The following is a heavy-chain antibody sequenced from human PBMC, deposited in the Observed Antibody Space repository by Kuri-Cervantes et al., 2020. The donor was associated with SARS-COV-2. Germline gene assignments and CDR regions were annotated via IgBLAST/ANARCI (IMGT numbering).Heavy chain of an antibody. CDR2: ISGSGGST. V-gene: IGHV3-23*01. CDR3: AKDSRYDFCSGYYFYY. Sequence: GGSLRLSCAASGFTFSSYWMHWVRQAPGKGLEWVSAISGSGGSTYYADSVKGRFTISRDNSKNTLYLQMNSLRAEDTAVYYCAKDSRYDFCSGYYFYYWGQGTLVTVSS. J-gene: IGHJ4*02. CDR1: GFTFSSYW. D-gene: IGHD3-3*01.